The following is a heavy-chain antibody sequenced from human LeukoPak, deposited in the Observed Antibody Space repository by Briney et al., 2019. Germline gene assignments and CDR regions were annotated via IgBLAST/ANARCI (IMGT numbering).Heavy chain of an antibody. CDR2: ISGSGGST. CDR3: ARAPTVLVGYCSSASCQADY. J-gene: IGHJ4*02. V-gene: IGHV3-23*01. D-gene: IGHD2-2*01. Sequence: GGSLRLSCAASGFTFSSYAMSWVRQAPGKGLEWVSAISGSGGSTYYADSVKGRFTISRDNAKNSLFLQMNSLRAEDTAVYYCARAPTVLVGYCSSASCQADYWGQGTLVTVSS. CDR1: GFTFSSYA.